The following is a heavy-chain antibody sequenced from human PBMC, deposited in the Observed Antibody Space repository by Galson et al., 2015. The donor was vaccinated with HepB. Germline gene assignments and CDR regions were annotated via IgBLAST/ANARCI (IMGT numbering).Heavy chain of an antibody. D-gene: IGHD6-13*01. CDR3: ARDGRGFSSSCFGDI. V-gene: IGHV3-74*01. Sequence: SLRLSCAASGFTFSSYWMHWVRQAPGKGLVWVSRINSDGSSTSYADSVKGRFTISRDNAKNTLYLQMNSLRAEDTAVYYCARDGRGFSSSCFGDIWGQGTMVTVSS. CDR1: GFTFSSYW. J-gene: IGHJ3*02. CDR2: INSDGSST.